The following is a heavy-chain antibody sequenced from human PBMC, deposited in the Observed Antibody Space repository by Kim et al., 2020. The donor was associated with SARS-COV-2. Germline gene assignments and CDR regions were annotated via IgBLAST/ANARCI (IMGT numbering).Heavy chain of an antibody. Sequence: SVKVSCKSSGGTFSSYAISWVRQAPGQGLEWMGGIIPIFGTANYAQKFQGRVTITADESTSTPYMELSSLRSEYRAVYYCVRDPVDTAMAPSADLGSW. CDR3: VRDPVDTAMAPSADLGS. D-gene: IGHD5-18*01. CDR2: IIPIFGTA. V-gene: IGHV1-69*13. CDR1: GGTFSSYA. J-gene: IGHJ5*01.